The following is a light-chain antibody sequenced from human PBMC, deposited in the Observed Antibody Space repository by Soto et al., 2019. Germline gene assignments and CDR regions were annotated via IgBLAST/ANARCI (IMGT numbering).Light chain of an antibody. Sequence: QSVLTQPASVSGSPGQSITISCTGTSSDVGSYNLVSWYQQHPGKAPKLMIYEGSKRPSGVSNRFSGSKSGNPASLTISGLQAEDEAGYYCCSYAGSSPWVFGVGTKVTVL. J-gene: IGLJ3*02. V-gene: IGLV2-23*01. CDR2: EGS. CDR3: CSYAGSSPWV. CDR1: SSDVGSYNL.